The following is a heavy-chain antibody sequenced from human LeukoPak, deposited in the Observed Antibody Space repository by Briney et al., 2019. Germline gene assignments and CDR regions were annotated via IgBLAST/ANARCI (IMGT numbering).Heavy chain of an antibody. V-gene: IGHV3-30*18. CDR3: TKDYSSGWYGGIDY. CDR2: ITYDGNTK. Sequence: GGSLRLSCAASGFAFSNCGMHWVRQAPGKGLEWVAVITYDGNTKYYLDSVKGRFTISRDNSKNTLYLQMSRLRGEDTAVYYCTKDYSSGWYGGIDYWGQGALVTVSS. J-gene: IGHJ4*02. CDR1: GFAFSNCG. D-gene: IGHD6-19*01.